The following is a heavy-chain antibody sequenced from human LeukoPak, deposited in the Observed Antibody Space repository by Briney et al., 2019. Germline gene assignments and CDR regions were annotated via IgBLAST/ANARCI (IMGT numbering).Heavy chain of an antibody. V-gene: IGHV3-30*03. CDR2: ISYDGSNK. D-gene: IGHD3-22*01. J-gene: IGHJ3*02. Sequence: GGSLRLSCAASGFTFSSYGMHWVRQARGRGLEWVAVISYDGSNKYYADSVKGRFTISRDNSKNTLYLQMNSLRAEDTAVYYCASWQYYYDSSGFSPAFDIWGQGTMVTVSS. CDR3: ASWQYYYDSSGFSPAFDI. CDR1: GFTFSSYG.